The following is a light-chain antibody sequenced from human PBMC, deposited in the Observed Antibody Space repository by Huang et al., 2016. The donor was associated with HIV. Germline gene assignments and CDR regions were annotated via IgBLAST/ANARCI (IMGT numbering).Light chain of an antibody. Sequence: EIVMTQSPATLSVSPGGRATLSCRASQTISRDLAWYQQKPGQTPRLLISRASIRATGSPARFSGSGSGTEFTLTISSLQSEDFAVYYCLQYNNWPPYTFGQGTKLEIK. V-gene: IGKV3-15*01. CDR2: RAS. CDR3: LQYNNWPPYT. CDR1: QTISRD. J-gene: IGKJ2*01.